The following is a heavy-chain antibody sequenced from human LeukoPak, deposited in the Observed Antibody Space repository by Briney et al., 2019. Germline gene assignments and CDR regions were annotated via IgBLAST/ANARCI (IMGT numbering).Heavy chain of an antibody. D-gene: IGHD3-3*01. CDR1: GDSINNNNYY. J-gene: IGHJ3*01. Sequence: SSETLSLTCTVSGDSINNNNYYWGWIRQPPGEGLEWIGNIYYNGRTYYSPSLKSRGTISVDTSNNQFSLKLNSVTAADTAVYYCARITDRTIFGEIMHGFDVWGQGTPVTVSS. CDR2: IYYNGRT. V-gene: IGHV4-39*01. CDR3: ARITDRTIFGEIMHGFDV.